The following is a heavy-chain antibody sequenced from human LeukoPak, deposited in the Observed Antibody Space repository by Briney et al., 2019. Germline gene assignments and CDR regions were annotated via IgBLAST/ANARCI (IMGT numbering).Heavy chain of an antibody. J-gene: IGHJ4*02. D-gene: IGHD7-27*01. CDR1: GFTFSTYA. CDR2: ISSSSTTI. Sequence: GGSLRLSCADPGFTFSTYAMNWVRQAPGKGLEWVSYISSSSTTIHYADSVKGRFTISRDNAKKSLYLQMNTLRAEDTAVYYCARDKLGIDYWGQGTLVTVSS. V-gene: IGHV3-48*01. CDR3: ARDKLGIDY.